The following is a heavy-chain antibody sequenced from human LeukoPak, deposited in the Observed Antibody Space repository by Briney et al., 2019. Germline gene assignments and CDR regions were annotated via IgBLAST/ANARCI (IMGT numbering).Heavy chain of an antibody. Sequence: PSQTLSLTGTVSGDSISSGGYYWSWIRQPPGKGLEWIGYIYDSESTYYNPSYYNPSLRSRVTISVDRSKNQFSLILRSVTIADTAVYYCARDRHTGSYSPFDPWGQGTLVTVSS. J-gene: IGHJ5*02. D-gene: IGHD1-26*01. CDR3: ARDRHTGSYSPFDP. V-gene: IGHV4-30-2*01. CDR1: GDSISSGGYY. CDR2: IYDSESTYYNPS.